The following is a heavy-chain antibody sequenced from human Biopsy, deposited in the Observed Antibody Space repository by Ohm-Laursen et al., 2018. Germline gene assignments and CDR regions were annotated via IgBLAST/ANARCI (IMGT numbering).Heavy chain of an antibody. CDR1: GGSFTGHY. CDR3: ARLGSGDYFPTFFDF. Sequence: SETLSPTCTVSGGSFTGHYWSWIRQPPGKGLEWIRNIFYSANTYYNPSLKSRVTISVDTSKNQFSLKLSSVTAADTAVYYCARLGSGDYFPTFFDFWGQGALVTVSS. D-gene: IGHD5-12*01. J-gene: IGHJ4*02. CDR2: IFYSANT. V-gene: IGHV4-59*06.